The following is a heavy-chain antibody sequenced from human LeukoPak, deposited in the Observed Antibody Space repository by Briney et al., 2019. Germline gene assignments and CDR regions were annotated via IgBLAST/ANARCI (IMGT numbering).Heavy chain of an antibody. CDR1: GGSFSGYY. Sequence: PSETLSLTCAVYGGSFSGYYWSWIRQPPGKGLEWIGYIYYSGSTYYNPSLKSRVTISVDTSKNQFSMKLSSVTAADTAVYYCARGPDGGYSYGYEYFDYWGQGTLVTVSS. D-gene: IGHD5-18*01. CDR2: IYYSGST. J-gene: IGHJ4*02. CDR3: ARGPDGGYSYGYEYFDY. V-gene: IGHV4-34*09.